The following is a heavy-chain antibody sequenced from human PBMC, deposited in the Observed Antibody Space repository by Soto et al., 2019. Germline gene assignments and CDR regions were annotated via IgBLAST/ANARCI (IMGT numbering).Heavy chain of an antibody. Sequence: GSLRLSCAASGFTVRTKYMSWVRQAPGKGLEWVSVIYSGGSTFYADSVRGRFTISRDNSKNTVNLQMNSLRAEDTAAYYCARDPWAADYWGQGTLVTVSS. CDR3: ARDPWAADY. D-gene: IGHD3-16*01. CDR2: IYSGGST. J-gene: IGHJ4*02. V-gene: IGHV3-66*01. CDR1: GFTVRTKY.